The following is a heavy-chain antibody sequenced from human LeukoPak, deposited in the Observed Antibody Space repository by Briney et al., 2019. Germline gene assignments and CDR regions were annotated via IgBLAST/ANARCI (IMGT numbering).Heavy chain of an antibody. CDR2: IRYDGSNK. V-gene: IGHV3-30*02. CDR1: GFTSSSYG. J-gene: IGHJ6*03. D-gene: IGHD2-2*01. Sequence: GGSLRLSCAASGFTSSSYGMHWVRQAPGKGLEWVAFIRYDGSNKYYADSVKGRFTISRDNSKNTLYLQMNSLRAEGTAVYYCAKVIVVVPAAIFDYYYYMDVWGKGTTVTVSS. CDR3: AKVIVVVPAAIFDYYYYMDV.